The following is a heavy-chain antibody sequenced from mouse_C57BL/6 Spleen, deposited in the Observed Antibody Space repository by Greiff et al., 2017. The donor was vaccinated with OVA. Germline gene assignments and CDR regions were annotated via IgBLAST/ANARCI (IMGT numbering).Heavy chain of an antibody. Sequence: EVQVVESGGGLVKPGGSLKLSCAASGFTFSDYGMHWVRQAPEKGLEWVAYISSGSSTIYYADTVKGRFTISRDNAKNTLFLQMTSLRSGDTAMYYCARPMGTVVAPDFDYWGQGTTLTVSS. CDR2: ISSGSSTI. CDR1: GFTFSDYG. D-gene: IGHD1-1*01. J-gene: IGHJ2*01. V-gene: IGHV5-17*01. CDR3: ARPMGTVVAPDFDY.